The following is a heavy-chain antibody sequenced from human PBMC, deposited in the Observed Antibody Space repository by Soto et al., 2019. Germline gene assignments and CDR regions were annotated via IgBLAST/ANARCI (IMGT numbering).Heavy chain of an antibody. Sequence: GGSLRLSCAASGFTFSSYGMHWVRQAPGKGLEWVAVISYDGSNKYYADSVKGRFTISRDNSKNTLYLQMNSLRAEDTAVYYCAKDSRAVAGTVDYWGQGTLVTAPQ. J-gene: IGHJ4*02. CDR2: ISYDGSNK. V-gene: IGHV3-30*18. CDR1: GFTFSSYG. CDR3: AKDSRAVAGTVDY. D-gene: IGHD6-19*01.